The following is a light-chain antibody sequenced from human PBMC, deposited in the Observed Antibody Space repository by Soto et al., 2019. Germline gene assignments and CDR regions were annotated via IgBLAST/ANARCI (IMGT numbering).Light chain of an antibody. Sequence: QSVLTQPASVSGSPGQSITISCTGTSSDVGGYNYVSWYQQHPGKAPKLMIYEVSNRPSGVSNRFSGSKSGNTASLTISGLQAEGEADYYCSSYTSSSLPVFGGGTKLTVL. CDR3: SSYTSSSLPV. V-gene: IGLV2-14*01. J-gene: IGLJ2*01. CDR2: EVS. CDR1: SSDVGGYNY.